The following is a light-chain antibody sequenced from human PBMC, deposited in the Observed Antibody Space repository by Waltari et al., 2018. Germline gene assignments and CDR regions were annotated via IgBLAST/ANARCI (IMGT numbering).Light chain of an antibody. CDR1: QSISTY. V-gene: IGKV1-39*01. J-gene: IGKJ1*01. Sequence: DIQMTQSPSSLSASIGDSVTHTCRASQSISTYLNWDQQKPGKAPKLLIYGASTLQSGVPSRVSASGSGTHFTLTISSLQPEDVATYYCQQSYSTPWTFGQGTKVEIK. CDR2: GAS. CDR3: QQSYSTPWT.